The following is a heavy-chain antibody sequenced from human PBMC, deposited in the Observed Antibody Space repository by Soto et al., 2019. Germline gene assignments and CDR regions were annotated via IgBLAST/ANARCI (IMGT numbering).Heavy chain of an antibody. V-gene: IGHV1-69*01. CDR2: IIPIFGTT. Sequence: QVQLVQSGAEVKKPGSSVKVSCKASGGTFSSYPLSWVRQAPGQGLEWMGGIIPIFGTTKYAQKFQGRVTIIADESTTTAYMELSSLRSEDTAVYYCAIIDYSSGSDYWGQGTLVTVSS. CDR3: AIIDYSSGSDY. CDR1: GGTFSSYP. J-gene: IGHJ4*02. D-gene: IGHD6-19*01.